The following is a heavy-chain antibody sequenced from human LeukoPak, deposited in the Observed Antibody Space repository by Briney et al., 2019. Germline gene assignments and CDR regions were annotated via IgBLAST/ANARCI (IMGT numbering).Heavy chain of an antibody. CDR3: AREIGGSRYDFWSGYALFQH. CDR2: IYTSGST. D-gene: IGHD3-3*01. V-gene: IGHV4-4*07. CDR1: GGSISSYY. J-gene: IGHJ1*01. Sequence: SETLSLTCTVSGGSISSYYWSWIRQPAGKGLEWIGRIYTSGSTNYNPSLKSRVTMSVDTSKNQFSLKLSSVTSADTAVYYCAREIGGSRYDFWSGYALFQHWGQGTLVTVSS.